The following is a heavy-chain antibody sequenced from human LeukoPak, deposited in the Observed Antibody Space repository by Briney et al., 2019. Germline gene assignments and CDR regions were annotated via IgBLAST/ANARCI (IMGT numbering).Heavy chain of an antibody. J-gene: IGHJ4*02. D-gene: IGHD1-1*01. CDR2: IYYRGTT. V-gene: IGHV4-59*01. Sequence: SETLSLTCTVSGCSTSDYYWNWIRQPPGKGLEWIGYIYYRGTTNYNPSLNSRVTISLDSSKNQFSLRLNSVTAADTAIYYCARGPPRTGRERYFDYWGQGTLVSVSS. CDR3: ARGPPRTGRERYFDY. CDR1: GCSTSDYY.